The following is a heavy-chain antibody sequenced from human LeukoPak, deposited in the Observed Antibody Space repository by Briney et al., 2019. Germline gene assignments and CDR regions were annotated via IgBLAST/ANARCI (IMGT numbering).Heavy chain of an antibody. D-gene: IGHD2-15*01. V-gene: IGHV4-61*02. Sequence: SETLSLTCTVSGGSISSGSYYWSWIRQPAGKGLEWIGRIYTSGSTNYNPSLKSRVTISVDTSKNQFSLKLSSVTAADTAVYYCAREARYCSGGSCYARYYFDYWGQGTLVTVSS. CDR1: GGSISSGSYY. CDR2: IYTSGST. CDR3: AREARYCSGGSCYARYYFDY. J-gene: IGHJ4*02.